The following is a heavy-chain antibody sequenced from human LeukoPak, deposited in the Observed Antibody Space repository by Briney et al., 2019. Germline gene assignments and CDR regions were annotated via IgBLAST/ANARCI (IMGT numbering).Heavy chain of an antibody. J-gene: IGHJ6*02. CDR2: IYYSGTT. Sequence: SQTLSLTCTVSGGSISSGGYYWSWIRQHPGKGLEWIGYIYYSGTTYYNPSLKSRVTTSMDTSKNQFSLKLSSVTAEDTAVYYCAGGGYYYYYGMDVWGQGTTVTVSS. CDR3: AGGGYYYYYGMDV. CDR1: GGSISSGGYY. V-gene: IGHV4-31*03.